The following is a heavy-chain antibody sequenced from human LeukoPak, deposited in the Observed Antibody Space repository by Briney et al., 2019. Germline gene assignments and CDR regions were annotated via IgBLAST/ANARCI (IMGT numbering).Heavy chain of an antibody. J-gene: IGHJ4*02. Sequence: PGGSLRLSCAASGFTFSSYGMSWVRQAPGKGLEWVSAISGSGGSKYYADSVKGRFTISRDNSKNKLYLQMNSLRAEDTAVYYCAKNWEWVLLIFDYWGQGTLVTVSS. D-gene: IGHD1-26*01. CDR3: AKNWEWVLLIFDY. V-gene: IGHV3-23*01. CDR1: GFTFSSYG. CDR2: ISGSGGSK.